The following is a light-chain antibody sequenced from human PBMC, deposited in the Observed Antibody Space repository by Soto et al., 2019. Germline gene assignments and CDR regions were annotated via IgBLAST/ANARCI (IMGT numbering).Light chain of an antibody. CDR3: QQRSDWVT. J-gene: IGKJ2*01. Sequence: EVVLTQSPDTLSLSPGERATLSCRASQSVSSYLVWYQQKPGQAPRLLIYDAANRAIGIPARFSGSGSGTDFTLTISSLEPEDSAVYYCQQRSDWVTFGQGTKLEIK. V-gene: IGKV3-11*01. CDR2: DAA. CDR1: QSVSSY.